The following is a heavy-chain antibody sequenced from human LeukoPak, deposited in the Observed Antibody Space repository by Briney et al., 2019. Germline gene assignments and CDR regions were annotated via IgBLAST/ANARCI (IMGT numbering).Heavy chain of an antibody. CDR3: ASLSSGQSFDI. CDR2: IYTGGNT. V-gene: IGHV3-53*01. D-gene: IGHD6-19*01. J-gene: IGHJ3*02. Sequence: PGGSLRLSCAVSGFSVTNNYMNWVRQAPGKGLEWVSVIYTGGNTYYADSVKGRFTISRDNSKNTLYLQMHSLRAEDTAVYYCASLSSGQSFDIWGQGTMVTVSS. CDR1: GFSVTNNY.